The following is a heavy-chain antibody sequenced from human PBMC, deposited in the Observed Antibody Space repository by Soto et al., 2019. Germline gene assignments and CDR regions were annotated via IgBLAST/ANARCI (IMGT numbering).Heavy chain of an antibody. CDR3: AREKVPFYGPGSFAY. D-gene: IGHD3-10*01. Sequence: EVQLVESGGGLVQPGGSLRLSCAASGFTFSSYWMHWVRQAPGKGLVWVSRITSDGSDTTYADSVKGRFTISRDNAKNTLLLQLNSLRAEDKAAYYCAREKVPFYGPGSFAYWGQGTLVSVSS. CDR1: GFTFSSYW. CDR2: ITSDGSDT. V-gene: IGHV3-74*01. J-gene: IGHJ4*02.